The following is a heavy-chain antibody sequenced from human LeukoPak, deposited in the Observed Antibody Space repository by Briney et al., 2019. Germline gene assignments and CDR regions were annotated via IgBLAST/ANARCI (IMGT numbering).Heavy chain of an antibody. CDR1: GGSISSYY. CDR2: IYYSGST. D-gene: IGHD2-2*01. CDR3: ARESADIVVVPAAMPAYYYYMDV. J-gene: IGHJ6*03. Sequence: SETLSLTCSVSGGSISSYYWSWIRQPPGKGLEWIGYIYYSGSTNYNPSLKSRVTISVDTSKNQFSRKLSSVTAADTAVYYCARESADIVVVPAAMPAYYYYMDVWGKGTTVTISS. V-gene: IGHV4-59*01.